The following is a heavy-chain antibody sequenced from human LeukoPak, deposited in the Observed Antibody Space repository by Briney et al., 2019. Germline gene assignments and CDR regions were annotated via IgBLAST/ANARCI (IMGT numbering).Heavy chain of an antibody. V-gene: IGHV1-46*01. CDR3: ARDLKLVYCSSTSCYPVVGAFDI. CDR1: GYTFTSYY. CDR2: INPSGGST. D-gene: IGHD2-2*01. Sequence: ASVKVSCKASGYTFTSYYMHWVRQAPGQGLEWMGIINPSGGSTSYAQKFQGRVTMTRDMSTSTVHMELSSLRSEDTAVYYCARDLKLVYCSSTSCYPVVGAFDIWGQGTMVTVSS. J-gene: IGHJ3*02.